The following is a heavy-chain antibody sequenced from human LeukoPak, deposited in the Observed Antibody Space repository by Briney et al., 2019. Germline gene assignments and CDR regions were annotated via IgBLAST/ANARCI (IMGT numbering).Heavy chain of an antibody. CDR2: IYYSGKT. Sequence: SETLSLTCTVSGDSLSSGSYYWTWIRQTAGKGLEWIGRIYYSGKTNYNPSLRSRVTISVDTSKNQFSLNIYSLTAADTAVYFCARGVVTQRYYMDVWGKGTTVTVSS. J-gene: IGHJ6*03. D-gene: IGHD3-22*01. V-gene: IGHV4-61*02. CDR1: GDSLSSGSYY. CDR3: ARGVVTQRYYMDV.